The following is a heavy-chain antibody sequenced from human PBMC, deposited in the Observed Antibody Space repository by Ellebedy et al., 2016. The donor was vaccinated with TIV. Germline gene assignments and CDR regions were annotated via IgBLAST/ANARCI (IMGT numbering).Heavy chain of an antibody. V-gene: IGHV1-8*01. D-gene: IGHD4-23*01. CDR1: GYTFTSYD. CDR3: ARGFQYRSGRWPLDY. CDR2: MNSNSGNT. Sequence: AASVKVSCKASGYTFTSYDINWVRQATGQGLEWMGWMNSNSGNTGYAQKFQGRATMTKNTSISTAYMELSSLRSEDTAGYYCARGFQYRSGRWPLDYWGQGTLVTVSS. J-gene: IGHJ4*02.